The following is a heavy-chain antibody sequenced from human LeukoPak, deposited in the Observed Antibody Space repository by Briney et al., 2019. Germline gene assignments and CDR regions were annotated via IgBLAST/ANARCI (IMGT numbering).Heavy chain of an antibody. Sequence: GGSLRLSCAASGFTFSSYAMSWVRQAPGKGLEWVSAISGSGGSTYYADSVKGRFTISRDNSRNTLYLLMNSLRAEDTAVYYCAKDDHRYYDTSGYNHWGQGTLVTVSS. CDR1: GFTFSSYA. J-gene: IGHJ4*02. V-gene: IGHV3-23*01. CDR3: AKDDHRYYDTSGYNH. D-gene: IGHD3-22*01. CDR2: ISGSGGST.